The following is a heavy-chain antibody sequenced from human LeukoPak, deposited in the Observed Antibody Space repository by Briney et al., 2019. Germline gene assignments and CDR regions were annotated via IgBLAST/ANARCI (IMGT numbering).Heavy chain of an antibody. D-gene: IGHD5-18*01. Sequence: GGSLRLSCAASGFTVSSNYMSWVRQAPGKGLEWVSVIYSGSSSTYYTDSVKGRFTISRHNSKNTLYLQMNSLRAEDTAVYYCARVDTVMAYYFDLWGQGTLVTVSS. CDR2: IYSGSSST. CDR1: GFTVSSNY. V-gene: IGHV3-53*04. CDR3: ARVDTVMAYYFDL. J-gene: IGHJ4*02.